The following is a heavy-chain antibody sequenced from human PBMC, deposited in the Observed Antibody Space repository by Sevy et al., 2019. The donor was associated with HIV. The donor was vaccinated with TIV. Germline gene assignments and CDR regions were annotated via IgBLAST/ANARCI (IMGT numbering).Heavy chain of an antibody. V-gene: IGHV3-72*01. CDR2: IRNKADSYTT. CDR3: ATQAGIAAAGRVLDY. D-gene: IGHD6-13*01. Sequence: GGSLRLSCAASGFTFSDHYMEWVRQAPGKGLEWVGRIRNKADSYTTEYAASGKGKFTISRDDSRNSLYLLMNSMKTEDKAVYYCATQAGIAAAGRVLDYWGQGTLVTVSS. CDR1: GFTFSDHY. J-gene: IGHJ4*02.